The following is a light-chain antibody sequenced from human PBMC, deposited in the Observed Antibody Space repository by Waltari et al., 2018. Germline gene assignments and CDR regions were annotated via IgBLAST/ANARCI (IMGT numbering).Light chain of an antibody. CDR3: QSYARSLEGI. Sequence: QSVLTQPPSVSGSPGQRVTISCSGSTSNIGAPYDVHWYQQHPGTAPKLLIFANAHRPSGVPDRFSGSKAGTSASRAISGLQPEDEADYSGQSYARSLEGIFGGGTKWAVL. CDR2: ANA. V-gene: IGLV1-40*01. J-gene: IGLJ2*01. CDR1: TSNIGAPYD.